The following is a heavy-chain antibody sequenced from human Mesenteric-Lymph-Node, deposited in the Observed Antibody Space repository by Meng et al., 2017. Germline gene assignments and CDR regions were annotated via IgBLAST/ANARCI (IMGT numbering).Heavy chain of an antibody. CDR2: IYTDSGNT. J-gene: IGHJ4*02. Sequence: ASVKVSCKASGYTFTRNAMHWVRHAPGQTPQWMGYIYTDSGNTKYSQNFQGRVTISRDTSTSTAYMELSSLRSEDTAVYYCTRGAPAFDFWGQGTRVTVSS. V-gene: IGHV1-3*04. CDR1: GYTFTRNA. CDR3: TRGAPAFDF.